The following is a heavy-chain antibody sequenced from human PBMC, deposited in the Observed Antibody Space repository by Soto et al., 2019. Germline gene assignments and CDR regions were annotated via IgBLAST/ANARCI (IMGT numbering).Heavy chain of an antibody. CDR2: ISGSGGST. Sequence: EVQLLESGGGLVQPGGSLRLSCAASGFTFSSYAMSWVRQAPGKGLEWVSAISGSGGSTYYADSVKGRFTISRDNSKNTLYLQMNSLRAEDTAVYYCAKGGGSGSYLLLKRYGYFDYWGQGTLVTVSS. CDR3: AKGGGSGSYLLLKRYGYFDY. CDR1: GFTFSSYA. J-gene: IGHJ4*02. D-gene: IGHD1-26*01. V-gene: IGHV3-23*01.